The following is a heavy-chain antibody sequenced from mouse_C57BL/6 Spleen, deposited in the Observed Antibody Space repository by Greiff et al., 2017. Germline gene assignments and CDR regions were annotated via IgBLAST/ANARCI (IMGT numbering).Heavy chain of an antibody. CDR3: SRGEVYYDYDYAMDY. CDR2: INPGSGGT. D-gene: IGHD2-4*01. J-gene: IGHJ4*01. Sequence: LQESGAELVRPGTSVKVSCKASGYAFTNYLIEWVKQRPGQGLEWIGVINPGSGGTNYNEKFKGKATLTADKSSSTAYMQLSSLTSEDSAVYFCSRGEVYYDYDYAMDYWGQGTSVTVSS. V-gene: IGHV1-54*01. CDR1: GYAFTNYL.